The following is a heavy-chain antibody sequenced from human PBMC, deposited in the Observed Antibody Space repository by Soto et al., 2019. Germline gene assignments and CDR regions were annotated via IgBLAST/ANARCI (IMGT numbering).Heavy chain of an antibody. CDR1: GFTFSSYA. D-gene: IGHD6-19*01. Sequence: PGGSLRLSCAASGFTFSSYAMSWVRQAPGKGLEWVSAISGSGGSTYYADSVKGRFTISRDNSKNTLYLQMNSLRAEDTAVYYCAKAALAVAGPPNAFDIWGQGTMVTVSS. J-gene: IGHJ3*02. CDR3: AKAALAVAGPPNAFDI. CDR2: ISGSGGST. V-gene: IGHV3-23*01.